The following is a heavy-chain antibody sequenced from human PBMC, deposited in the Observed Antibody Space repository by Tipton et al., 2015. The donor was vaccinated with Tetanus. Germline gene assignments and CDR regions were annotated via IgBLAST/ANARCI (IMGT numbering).Heavy chain of an antibody. Sequence: QVQLVQSGAEVKKPGASVKVSCKASGYTFTHYGVNWVRQAPGQGLEWMGWISPFNNNINYAEKFQGRLTMTPDRSTSTVYMELRSLVSDDTAVYYCARGRGLGPHEFFEHWGQGTLVTVSS. D-gene: IGHD3-10*01. CDR3: ARGRGLGPHEFFEH. V-gene: IGHV1-18*01. CDR2: ISPFNNNI. J-gene: IGHJ1*01. CDR1: GYTFTHYG.